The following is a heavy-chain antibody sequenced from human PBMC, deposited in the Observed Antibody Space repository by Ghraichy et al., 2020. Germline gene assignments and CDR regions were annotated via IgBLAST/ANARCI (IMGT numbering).Heavy chain of an antibody. Sequence: ASVKVSCKAAGYSFTGYSIHWVRQAPGQLLEWMGWINPTSGDTNFAQHFQGRVTMTRDTSISTAYMELSRLTSDDTAVYYCARVEGSFNRWYGIRNYYFDYWGQGTLVAVSS. CDR3: ARVEGSFNRWYGIRNYYFDY. CDR2: INPTSGDT. V-gene: IGHV1-2*02. CDR1: GYSFTGYS. D-gene: IGHD3-10*01. J-gene: IGHJ4*02.